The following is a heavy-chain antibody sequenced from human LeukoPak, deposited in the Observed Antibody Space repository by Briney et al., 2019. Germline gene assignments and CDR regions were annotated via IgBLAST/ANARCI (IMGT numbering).Heavy chain of an antibody. CDR2: IIPIFGTA. J-gene: IGHJ4*02. D-gene: IGHD3-22*01. V-gene: IGHV1-69*05. Sequence: SVKVSCKASGGTFSSYAISWVRQAPGQGLEWTGGIIPIFGTANYAQKFQGRVTITTDESTSTAYMGLSSLRSEDTAVYYCAREVVYDSSGYSPSGFDYWGQGTLVTVSS. CDR1: GGTFSSYA. CDR3: AREVVYDSSGYSPSGFDY.